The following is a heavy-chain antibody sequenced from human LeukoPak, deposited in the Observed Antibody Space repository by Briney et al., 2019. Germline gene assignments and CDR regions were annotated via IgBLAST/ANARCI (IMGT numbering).Heavy chain of an antibody. J-gene: IGHJ4*02. V-gene: IGHV4-59*02. CDR1: GDSVTSTY. D-gene: IGHD2-8*02. CDR3: ARESAGSLHDSTAAFHY. CDR2: GHHSESS. Sequence: SETLSLTCSVSGDSVTSTYWSWIRQPPGRGLEWIAYGHHSESSNYNPSFRSRVIIPVDTSRNQFSLRLSSVTAADTAIYYCARESAGSLHDSTAAFHYWGQGILVIVSS.